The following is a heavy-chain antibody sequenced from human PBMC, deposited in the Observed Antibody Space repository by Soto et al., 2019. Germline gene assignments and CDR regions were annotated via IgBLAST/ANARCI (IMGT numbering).Heavy chain of an antibody. CDR3: ARIAARPSEYYYYYGMDV. J-gene: IGHJ6*02. V-gene: IGHV3-30*03. Sequence: QVQLVESGGGVVHLGRSLRLSCAASGFTFSSYGMHWVRKAPGKGLEWVEVISYDGSNKYYADSVKGRFTISRDNSKNTLYLQMNSLRAEDTAVYYCARIAARPSEYYYYYGMDVWGQGTTVTVSS. CDR2: ISYDGSNK. D-gene: IGHD6-6*01. CDR1: GFTFSSYG.